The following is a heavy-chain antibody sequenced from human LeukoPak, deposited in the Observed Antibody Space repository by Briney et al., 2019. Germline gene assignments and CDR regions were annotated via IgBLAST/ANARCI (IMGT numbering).Heavy chain of an antibody. Sequence: GGSLRLSCAASGYTFSSYAMSWVRQAPGKGLEWVSAISGSGGSTYYADSVKGRFTISRDNSKNTLYLQMNSLRAEDTAVYYCAKDKSSSWYYFDYWGQGTLVTVSS. CDR2: ISGSGGST. D-gene: IGHD6-13*01. J-gene: IGHJ4*02. V-gene: IGHV3-23*01. CDR1: GYTFSSYA. CDR3: AKDKSSSWYYFDY.